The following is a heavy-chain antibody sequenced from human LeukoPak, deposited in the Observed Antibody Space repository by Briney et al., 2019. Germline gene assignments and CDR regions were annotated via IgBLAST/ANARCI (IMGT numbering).Heavy chain of an antibody. CDR1: GGSISSGGYY. CDR3: ARSPAGLRYFDWLMAFDI. V-gene: IGHV4-30-2*03. D-gene: IGHD3-9*01. J-gene: IGHJ3*02. Sequence: PSQTLSLTCTVSGGSISSGGYYWSWIRQPPGKGLEWIGSIYHSGSTYYNPSLKSRVTISVDTSKNQFSLKLSSVTAADTAVYYCARSPAGLRYFDWLMAFDIWGQGTMVTVSS. CDR2: IYHSGST.